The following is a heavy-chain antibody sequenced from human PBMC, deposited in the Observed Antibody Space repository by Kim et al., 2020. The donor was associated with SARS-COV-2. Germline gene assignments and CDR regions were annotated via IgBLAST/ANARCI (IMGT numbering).Heavy chain of an antibody. Sequence: GGSLRLSCTASGFTFSSYVMSWVRQAPGKGLEWVSGLTGSGSNTYYADSVKGRFTISRDNSKNTVYLQMSSLRPEDTAVYFCAKELPEGSWGQGTLVTVAS. J-gene: IGHJ4*02. D-gene: IGHD3-10*01. CDR1: GFTFSSYV. V-gene: IGHV3-23*01. CDR2: LTGSGSNT. CDR3: AKELPEGS.